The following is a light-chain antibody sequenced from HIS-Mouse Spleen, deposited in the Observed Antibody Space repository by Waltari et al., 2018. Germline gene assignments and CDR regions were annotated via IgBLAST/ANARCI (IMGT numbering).Light chain of an antibody. Sequence: SSELTQDPAVSVALGQTVRITCQGDSLRSYYARWYQQTPGPAPVLVIYGKNNRPSGIPDRFSGSSSGNTASLTITGAQAEDEADYYCNSRDSSGNHLEWVFGGGTKLTVL. J-gene: IGLJ3*02. V-gene: IGLV3-19*01. CDR2: GKN. CDR3: NSRDSSGNHLEWV. CDR1: SLRSYY.